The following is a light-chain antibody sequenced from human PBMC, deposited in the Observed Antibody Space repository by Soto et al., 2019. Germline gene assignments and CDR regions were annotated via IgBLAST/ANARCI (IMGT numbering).Light chain of an antibody. Sequence: DIVFTQSPDTLSLSPGESATLSCRARQSVSRYLAWYQQKPGQTPRLLIYDATNRAAGIPARFSGSGSGTDFTLTISSLEPEDFAVYYCQQRSNWPLTFGGGTKVDIK. CDR2: DAT. V-gene: IGKV3-11*01. CDR1: QSVSRY. CDR3: QQRSNWPLT. J-gene: IGKJ4*01.